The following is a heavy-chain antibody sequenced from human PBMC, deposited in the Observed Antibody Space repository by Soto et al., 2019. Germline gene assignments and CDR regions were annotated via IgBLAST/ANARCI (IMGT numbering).Heavy chain of an antibody. CDR2: IYYSGST. CDR3: ARHGLIALYVYNYTAY. J-gene: IGHJ4*01. CDR1: GGSISSSSYY. Sequence: EALSLTCTISGGSISSSSYYWDWIRQPPGKGLEWIGSIYYSGSTYYNPSLKSRVTISVDTSKNQFSLKLSSVTPADTAVYYCARHGLIALYVYNYTAYW. D-gene: IGHD3-16*01. V-gene: IGHV4-39*01.